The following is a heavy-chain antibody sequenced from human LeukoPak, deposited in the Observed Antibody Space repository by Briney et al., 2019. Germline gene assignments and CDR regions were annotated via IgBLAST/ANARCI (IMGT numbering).Heavy chain of an antibody. CDR1: GFTFSNYA. CDR2: ISGSGGST. V-gene: IGHV3-23*01. Sequence: GGSLRLSCAASGFTFSNYAMSWVRQAPGKGLEWVSAISGSGGSTYYADSVKGRFTISRDNSKNTLYLQMNSLRAEDTAVYYCAKDRGIVATITGLDYWGQGTLVTVSS. J-gene: IGHJ4*02. D-gene: IGHD5-12*01. CDR3: AKDRGIVATITGLDY.